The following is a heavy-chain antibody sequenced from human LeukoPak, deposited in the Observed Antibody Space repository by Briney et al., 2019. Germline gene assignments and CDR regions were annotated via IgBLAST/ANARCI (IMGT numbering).Heavy chain of an antibody. CDR3: AKTTTVTTTAYYFDY. V-gene: IGHV3-30*18. Sequence: GGSLRFSCAASGFTFSSYGMHWVRQAPGKGLEWVAVISYDGSNKYYADSVKGRFTISRDNSKNTLYLQMNSLRAEDTAVYYCAKTTTVTTTAYYFDYWGQGTLVTVSS. CDR2: ISYDGSNK. CDR1: GFTFSSYG. J-gene: IGHJ4*02. D-gene: IGHD4-17*01.